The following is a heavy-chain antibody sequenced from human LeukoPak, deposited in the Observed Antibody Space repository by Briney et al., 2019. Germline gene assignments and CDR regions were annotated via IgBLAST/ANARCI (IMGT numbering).Heavy chain of an antibody. CDR2: FDPEDGET. Sequence: TSVKVSCKVSGYTLTELSMHWVRQAPGKGLEWMGGFDPEDGETIYAQKFQGRVTMTEDTSTDTAYMELSSLRSEDTAVYYCATGTGDCSSTSCHPPFYYYGMDVWGKGTTVTVSS. V-gene: IGHV1-24*01. J-gene: IGHJ6*04. CDR3: ATGTGDCSSTSCHPPFYYYGMDV. D-gene: IGHD2-2*01. CDR1: GYTLTELS.